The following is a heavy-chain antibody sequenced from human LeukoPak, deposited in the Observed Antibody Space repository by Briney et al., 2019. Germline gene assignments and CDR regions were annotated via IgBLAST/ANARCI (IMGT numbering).Heavy chain of an antibody. J-gene: IGHJ4*02. D-gene: IGHD4-23*01. CDR1: GFTFSNYW. CDR2: IKPDGSEK. Sequence: GGSLRLSCAASGFTFSNYWMSWVRQAPGKGLEWVAHIKPDGSEKNYVDSVKGRFSLFRDDAKNSVYLQMNSLRAEDTAVYYCARGNGGLDYWGQGTLVTVSS. CDR3: ARGNGGLDY. V-gene: IGHV3-7*01.